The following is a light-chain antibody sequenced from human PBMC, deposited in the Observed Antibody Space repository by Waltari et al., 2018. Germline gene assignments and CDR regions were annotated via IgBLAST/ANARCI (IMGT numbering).Light chain of an antibody. CDR3: QQYNSYSPEVT. V-gene: IGKV1-5*01. CDR2: DAS. J-gene: IGKJ3*01. CDR1: QSISSW. Sequence: DIQMTQSPSTLSASVGDRVTITCRASQSISSWLAWYQQKPGKAPKLLIYDASSLESGVPSRFSGSGSGKEFTLTISSLQPDDFATYYCQQYNSYSPEVTFGPGTKVDIK.